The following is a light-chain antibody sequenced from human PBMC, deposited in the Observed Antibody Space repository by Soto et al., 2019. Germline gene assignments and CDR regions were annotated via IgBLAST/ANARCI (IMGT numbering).Light chain of an antibody. CDR2: WAS. J-gene: IGKJ3*01. V-gene: IGKV4-1*01. CDR1: QSVLYSSNNKNF. CDR3: QQYYTTPR. Sequence: DIVMTQSPDSLAVSLGERATINCKSSQSVLYSSNNKNFLAWYQQKPGQPPKLLINWASTRESGVPDRFSGSGSGTDFTLTISSLQAEDVAVYYCQQYYTTPRFGPGTKVDIK.